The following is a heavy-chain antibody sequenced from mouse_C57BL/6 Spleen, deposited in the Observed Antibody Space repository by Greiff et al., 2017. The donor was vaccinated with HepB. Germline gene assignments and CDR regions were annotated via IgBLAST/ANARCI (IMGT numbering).Heavy chain of an antibody. CDR3: ARYYSNYGGY. J-gene: IGHJ2*01. V-gene: IGHV1-63*01. Sequence: VMLVESGAELVRPGTSVKMSCKASGYTFTNYWIGWAKQRPGHGLEWIGDIYPGGGYTNYNEKFKGKATLTADKSSSTAYMQFSSLTSEDSAIYYCARYYSNYGGYWGQGTTLTVSS. CDR2: IYPGGGYT. D-gene: IGHD2-5*01. CDR1: GYTFTNYW.